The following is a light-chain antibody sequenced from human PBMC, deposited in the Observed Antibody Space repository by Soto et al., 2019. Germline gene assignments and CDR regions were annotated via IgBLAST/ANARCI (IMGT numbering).Light chain of an antibody. CDR2: LNSDGSH. Sequence: QAVVTQSPSASASLGASVKLTCTLSSGHSIYAIAWHQQQPEKGPRYLMKLNSDGSHSKGDGIPDRFSGSSSGAERYLTISSLQSEDEADYYCQTWGTGSVVFGGGTKLTVL. CDR3: QTWGTGSVV. J-gene: IGLJ2*01. V-gene: IGLV4-69*01. CDR1: SGHSIYA.